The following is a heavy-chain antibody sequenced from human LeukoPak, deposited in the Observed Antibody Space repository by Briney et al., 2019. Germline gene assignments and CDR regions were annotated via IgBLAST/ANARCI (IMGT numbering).Heavy chain of an antibody. CDR2: INPSGGGT. Sequence: GASVKVSCKASGYTFTSHYMHWVRQAPGQGLEWMGIINPSGGGTSYAQKFQGRVTMTRDMSTSTVYMELSSLRSEDTAVYYCARASRGAYNQGWFGPWGQGTLVTVSS. CDR3: ARASRGAYNQGWFGP. V-gene: IGHV1-46*01. D-gene: IGHD5-24*01. J-gene: IGHJ5*02. CDR1: GYTFTSHY.